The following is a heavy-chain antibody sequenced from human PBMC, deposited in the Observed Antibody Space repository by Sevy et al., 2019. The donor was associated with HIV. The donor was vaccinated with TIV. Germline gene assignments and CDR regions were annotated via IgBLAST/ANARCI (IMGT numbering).Heavy chain of an antibody. Sequence: GGSLRLSCAASGFTFSSYGMHWVRQAPGKGLEWVAVISYDGSNKYYADSVKGRFTIPRDNSKNTLYLQMNSLRAEDTAVYYCAKAGTAMVRGYFDYWGQGTLVTVSS. V-gene: IGHV3-30*18. CDR3: AKAGTAMVRGYFDY. J-gene: IGHJ4*02. CDR1: GFTFSSYG. D-gene: IGHD5-18*01. CDR2: ISYDGSNK.